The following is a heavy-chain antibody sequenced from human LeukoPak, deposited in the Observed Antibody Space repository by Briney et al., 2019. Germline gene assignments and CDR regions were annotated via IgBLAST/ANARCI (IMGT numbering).Heavy chain of an antibody. CDR3: ARGVVVVPAAINRFDP. CDR1: GGSFSGYY. Sequence: SETLSLTCAVYGGSFSGYYWSWIRQPPGKGLEWIGEINHSGSTNYNPSLKSRVTISVDTSKNQFFLKLSSVTAAETAVYYCARGVVVVPAAINRFDPWGQGTLVTVSS. V-gene: IGHV4-34*01. D-gene: IGHD2-2*02. CDR2: INHSGST. J-gene: IGHJ5*02.